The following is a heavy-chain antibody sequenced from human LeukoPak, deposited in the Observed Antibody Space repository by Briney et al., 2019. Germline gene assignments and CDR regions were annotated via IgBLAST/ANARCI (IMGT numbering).Heavy chain of an antibody. J-gene: IGHJ4*02. D-gene: IGHD6-13*01. Sequence: GGSLRLSCAASGFTLSSYEMNWVRQAPGKGMEWVSYISSSGTTIYYADSVKGRFTISRDNAKNSLYLQMNSLRAEDTAVYYCARDPSSTAVRYWGQGTLVTVSS. CDR1: GFTLSSYE. V-gene: IGHV3-48*03. CDR2: ISSSGTTI. CDR3: ARDPSSTAVRY.